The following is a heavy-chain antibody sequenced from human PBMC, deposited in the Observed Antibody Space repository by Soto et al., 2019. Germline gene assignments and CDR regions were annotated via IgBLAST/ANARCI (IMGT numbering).Heavy chain of an antibody. CDR3: TRGTAAAGYNY. V-gene: IGHV6-1*01. D-gene: IGHD6-13*01. CDR1: GDSVSSSSTA. CDR2: TYYRSKWYN. J-gene: IGHJ4*02. Sequence: SQTLSLTCAISGDSVSSSSTAWNCIRQSPSRGLEWLGRTYYRSKWYNDYAVSVKSRITINPDTSKNQFSLQLNAVSPEDTAVYYCTRGTAAAGYNYLGQGTLVTVSS.